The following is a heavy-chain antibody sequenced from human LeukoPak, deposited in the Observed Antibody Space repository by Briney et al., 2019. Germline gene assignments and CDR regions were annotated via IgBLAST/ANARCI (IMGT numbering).Heavy chain of an antibody. V-gene: IGHV4-59*08. CDR3: ARWDELDWAFGT. CDR1: GASITTYS. D-gene: IGHD2-21*01. J-gene: IGHJ5*02. CDR2: FSLGETT. Sequence: SETLSLTCSVSGASITTYSWNWLRQSPGKGLEWIGYFSLGETTSYTSSLKSRVTISRDTSKNQVSLKLASVTAADTAVYYCARWDELDWAFGTWGPGTLVTVSS.